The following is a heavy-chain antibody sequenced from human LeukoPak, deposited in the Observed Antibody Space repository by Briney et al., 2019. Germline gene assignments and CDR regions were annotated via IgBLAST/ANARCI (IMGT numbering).Heavy chain of an antibody. CDR3: ARGVQDYYDSSGYLDY. CDR1: GFTFISYS. J-gene: IGHJ4*02. Sequence: GGSLRLSCAASGFTFISYSMNWVRQAPGRGLEWVSSFSTSSSYIYYADSVKGRFIISRDNAKNSLYLQMNSLRVEDTAVYFFARGVQDYYDSSGYLDYWGQGTLVTVSS. V-gene: IGHV3-21*01. D-gene: IGHD3-22*01. CDR2: FSTSSSYI.